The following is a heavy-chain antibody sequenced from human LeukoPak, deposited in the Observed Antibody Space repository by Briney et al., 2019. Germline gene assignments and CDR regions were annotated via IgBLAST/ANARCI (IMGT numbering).Heavy chain of an antibody. CDR2: ISSSSSYI. V-gene: IGHV3-21*04. D-gene: IGHD5-12*01. CDR3: AKERGYSGYDFHYYYMDV. Sequence: PGGSLRLSCAASGFTFSSYSMNWVRQAPGKGLEWVSSISSSSSYIYYADSVKGRFTISRDNSENTLYLQMNSLRAEDTAVYYCAKERGYSGYDFHYYYMDVWGKGTTVTVSS. J-gene: IGHJ6*03. CDR1: GFTFSSYS.